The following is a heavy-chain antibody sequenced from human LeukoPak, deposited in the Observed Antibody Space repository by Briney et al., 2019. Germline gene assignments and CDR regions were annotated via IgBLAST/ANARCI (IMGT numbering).Heavy chain of an antibody. Sequence: ASVTVSCKASGYAFISYGIIWVRQAPGQGLEWMGWISAYNGNTNYAQKLQGRVTMTTDTSTSTAYMELRSLRSDDTAVYYCARGYSNSWYEYYMDVWGKGTTVTVSS. V-gene: IGHV1-18*01. CDR3: ARGYSNSWYEYYMDV. D-gene: IGHD6-13*01. J-gene: IGHJ6*03. CDR2: ISAYNGNT. CDR1: GYAFISYG.